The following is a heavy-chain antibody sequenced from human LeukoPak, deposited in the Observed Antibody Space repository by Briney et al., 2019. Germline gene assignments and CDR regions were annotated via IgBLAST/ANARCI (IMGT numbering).Heavy chain of an antibody. Sequence: GGSLRLSCAASGLIVSSNYMSWVRQAPGKGLEWVSIIYGDGSTYYADSMEGRFTISRDNSKNTLYLQMNSLRVEDTAVYYCARVIVATNTFDALDIWGQGTMVTVSS. CDR3: ARVIVATNTFDALDI. CDR2: IYGDGST. CDR1: GLIVSSNY. D-gene: IGHD5-12*01. V-gene: IGHV3-53*01. J-gene: IGHJ3*02.